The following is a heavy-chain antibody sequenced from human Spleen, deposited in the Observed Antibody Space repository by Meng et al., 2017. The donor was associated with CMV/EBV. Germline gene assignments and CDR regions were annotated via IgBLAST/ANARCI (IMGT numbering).Heavy chain of an antibody. CDR1: GFTFSSFW. D-gene: IGHD5-12*01. V-gene: IGHV3-74*01. J-gene: IGHJ3*01. CDR2: INGDGTST. CDR3: ARKGYDFAAAFDF. Sequence: GESLKISCAASGFTFSSFWMLWVRQVPGKGLVWVSRINGDGTSTSYADSVKGRFTISRDNAKNTLFLQMNSLTAEDTGIYYCARKGYDFAAAFDFWGQGTMVTVSS.